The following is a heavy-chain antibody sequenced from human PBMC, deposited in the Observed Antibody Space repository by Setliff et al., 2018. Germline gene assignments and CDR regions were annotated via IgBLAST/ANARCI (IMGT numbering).Heavy chain of an antibody. J-gene: IGHJ6*02. Sequence: PGGSLRLSCAASGFTFSSSAMAWVRQAPGKGLEWVSAISSTITSTYYADSVKGRFTISRDNSKNTLYLQINSLRAEDTAVYYCAKHGAYNDFLTGYNFYYGMDVWGQGTTVTVSS. CDR1: GFTFSSSA. V-gene: IGHV3-23*01. CDR3: AKHGAYNDFLTGYNFYYGMDV. CDR2: ISSTITST. D-gene: IGHD3-9*01.